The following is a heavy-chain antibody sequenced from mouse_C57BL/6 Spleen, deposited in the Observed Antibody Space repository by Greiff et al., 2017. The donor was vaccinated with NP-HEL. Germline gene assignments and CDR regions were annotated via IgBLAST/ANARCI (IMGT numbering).Heavy chain of an antibody. CDR2: IYPGNSDT. CDR1: GYTFTSYW. CDR3: TRGLGREYAMDY. J-gene: IGHJ4*01. D-gene: IGHD4-1*01. Sequence: EVQLQQSGTVLARPGASVKMSCKTSGYTFTSYWMHWVKQRPGQGLEWIGAIYPGNSDTSYNQKFKGKAKLTAVTSASTAYMELSSLTNEDSAVYYCTRGLGREYAMDYWGQGTSVTVSS. V-gene: IGHV1-5*01.